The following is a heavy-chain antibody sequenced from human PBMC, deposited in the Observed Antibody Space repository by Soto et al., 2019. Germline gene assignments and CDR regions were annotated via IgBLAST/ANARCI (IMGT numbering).Heavy chain of an antibody. CDR1: GGTFSSYA. J-gene: IGHJ6*02. V-gene: IGHV1-69*13. Sequence: SVKVSCKASGGTFSSYAISWVRQAPGQGLEWMGGIIPIFGTANYAQKFQGRVTITADEPTSTAYMELSSLRSQVTAVYYRARGRLSYCSSPSGYGTAYYYYGMDVWGQGTTVTVSS. CDR2: IIPIFGTA. CDR3: ARGRLSYCSSPSGYGTAYYYYGMDV. D-gene: IGHD2-2*01.